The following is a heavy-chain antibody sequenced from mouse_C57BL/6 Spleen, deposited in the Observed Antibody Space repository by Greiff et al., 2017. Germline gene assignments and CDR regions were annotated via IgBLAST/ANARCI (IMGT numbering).Heavy chain of an antibody. Sequence: EVQVVESGGGLVKPGGSLKLSCAASGFTFSSYAMSWVRQTPEKRLEWVATISDGGSYTYYPDNVKGRFTISRDNAKNNLYLQMSHLKSEDTAMYYCARDEKLFYAMDYGGQGTSVTVSS. D-gene: IGHD1-1*01. CDR2: ISDGGSYT. CDR1: GFTFSSYA. CDR3: ARDEKLFYAMDY. V-gene: IGHV5-4*01. J-gene: IGHJ4*01.